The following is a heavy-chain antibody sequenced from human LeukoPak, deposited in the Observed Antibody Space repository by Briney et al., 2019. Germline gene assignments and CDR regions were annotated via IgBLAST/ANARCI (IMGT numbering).Heavy chain of an antibody. D-gene: IGHD3-10*01. CDR1: VFTFSSYA. Sequence: PGGSLRLSCAASVFTFSSYAMSWVRQAPGKGLEWVSAISGSGGSTYYADSVKGRFTISRDNSKNTLYLQMNSLGAEDTAVYYCAKATRYYGSGSYFNYYGMDVWGQGTTVTVSS. V-gene: IGHV3-23*01. J-gene: IGHJ6*02. CDR2: ISGSGGST. CDR3: AKATRYYGSGSYFNYYGMDV.